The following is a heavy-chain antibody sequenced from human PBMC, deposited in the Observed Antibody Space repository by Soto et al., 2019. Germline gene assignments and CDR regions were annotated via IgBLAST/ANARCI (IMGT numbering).Heavy chain of an antibody. CDR1: GFIFSSYA. Sequence: GGSLRLSCSVSGFIFSSYAMHWVRQAPGKGLEYVASISSEGATTYYADSVKGRFIISRDNSKNTLYLQMSSLRAEDTAIYYCVKDRYVDYWGQGILVTVSS. J-gene: IGHJ4*02. V-gene: IGHV3-64D*06. CDR3: VKDRYVDY. CDR2: ISSEGATT.